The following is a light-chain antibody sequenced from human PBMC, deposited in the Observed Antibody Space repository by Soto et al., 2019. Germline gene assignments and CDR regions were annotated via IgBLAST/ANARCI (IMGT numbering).Light chain of an antibody. V-gene: IGKV1-5*01. CDR3: PRGSRYPST. CDR2: DVS. J-gene: IGKJ4*01. CDR1: QSISNW. Sequence: DIQMTQSPSTLSASVGDRVTITCRASQSISNWLAWYQQKPGKAPTLLIYDVSRLESGVPSMFSGSGSGTEFTRTINSLQADDFPPYYCPRGSRYPSTFGGGTKVDIK.